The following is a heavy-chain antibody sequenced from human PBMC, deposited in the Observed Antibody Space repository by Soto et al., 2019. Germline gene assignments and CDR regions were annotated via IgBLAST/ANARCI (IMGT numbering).Heavy chain of an antibody. J-gene: IGHJ4*02. D-gene: IGHD2-2*01. CDR2: IFSNDEK. CDR3: ARIGPAAYETAAVDY. Sequence: QVTLKESGPVLVKPTETLTLTCTVSGFSLSNARMGVSWIRQPPGKALEWLAHIFSNDEKSYSTSLKSRLTISKDTSKSQVDLTMTNMDTVETATYYCARIGPAAYETAAVDYWGQGTLVTVSS. CDR1: GFSLSNARMG. V-gene: IGHV2-26*01.